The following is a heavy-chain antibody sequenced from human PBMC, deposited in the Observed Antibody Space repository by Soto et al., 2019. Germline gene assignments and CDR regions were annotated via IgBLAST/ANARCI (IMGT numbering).Heavy chain of an antibody. CDR1: GFTFRSYD. CDR3: AKFSGGGSRAPYDY. Sequence: GGSLRLSCGASGFTFRSYDMHWVRQAPGKGLEWVSGISGSGAGTYYADSVKGRFTISRDNSKNTLYLQMNNLRAEDTAVYYCAKFSGGGSRAPYDYWGQGTLVTVSS. J-gene: IGHJ4*02. V-gene: IGHV3-23*01. D-gene: IGHD2-15*01. CDR2: ISGSGAGT.